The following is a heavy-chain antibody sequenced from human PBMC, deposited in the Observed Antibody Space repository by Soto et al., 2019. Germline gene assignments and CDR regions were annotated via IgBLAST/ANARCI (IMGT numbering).Heavy chain of an antibody. D-gene: IGHD3-16*01. CDR1: GFTFRRYR. CDR2: ISSYGSDT. CDR3: ASNYAYAEGYYWYGIDV. Sequence: EVQLVESGGGLVLPGGSLRLSCAASGFTFRRYRMHWVRQAPGKGLVWVSRISSYGSDTHYADSVKGRFTISRDNAKNTLYLQMNSLRADDTAVYYCASNYAYAEGYYWYGIDVWGQGTTVTVSS. V-gene: IGHV3-74*01. J-gene: IGHJ6*02.